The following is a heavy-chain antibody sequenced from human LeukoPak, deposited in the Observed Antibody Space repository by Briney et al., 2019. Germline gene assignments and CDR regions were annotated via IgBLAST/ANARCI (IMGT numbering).Heavy chain of an antibody. J-gene: IGHJ4*02. CDR3: ARDPNSSDWYEIDY. V-gene: IGHV1-2*02. Sequence: GASVKVSCKASGYTFTGYYMHWVRQAPGQGLEWLGWINPNSGGTNYAQKFQGRVTMTRDTSISTAYMELSRLRSDDTAVYYCARDPNSSDWYEIDYWGQGTLVTVSS. CDR2: INPNSGGT. D-gene: IGHD6-19*01. CDR1: GYTFTGYY.